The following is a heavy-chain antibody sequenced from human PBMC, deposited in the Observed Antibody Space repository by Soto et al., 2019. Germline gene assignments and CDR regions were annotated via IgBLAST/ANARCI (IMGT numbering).Heavy chain of an antibody. J-gene: IGHJ4*02. D-gene: IGHD6-19*01. CDR2: IKSDGTNT. Sequence: EVQLVESGGGSVQPGGSLRLSCASSGFTFSGFWMHWVRQGPGMGLVWVSGIKSDGTNTAYADSVRGRFTISRDNAKDTLYLQMNSLRAEDTAVYYCVRDGWAVAENWGQRTLVTVSS. CDR1: GFTFSGFW. CDR3: VRDGWAVAEN. V-gene: IGHV3-74*01.